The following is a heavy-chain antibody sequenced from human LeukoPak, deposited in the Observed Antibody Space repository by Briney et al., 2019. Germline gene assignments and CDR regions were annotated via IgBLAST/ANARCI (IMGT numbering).Heavy chain of an antibody. V-gene: IGHV4-59*12. CDR1: GGSISSYY. CDR3: ARGGPYDSSGLYYFDY. Sequence: SETLSLTCTVSGGSISSYYWSWIRQPPGKGLEWIGEIYHSGSTNYNPSLKSRVTISVDKSKNQFSLKLSSVTAADTAVYYCARGGPYDSSGLYYFDYWGQGTLVTVSS. CDR2: IYHSGST. D-gene: IGHD3-22*01. J-gene: IGHJ4*02.